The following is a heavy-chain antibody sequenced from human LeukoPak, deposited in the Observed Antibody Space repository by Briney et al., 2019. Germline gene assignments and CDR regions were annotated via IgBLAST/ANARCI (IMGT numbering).Heavy chain of an antibody. CDR1: GGSISSYY. V-gene: IGHV4-59*01. CDR3: ARTSYPDAFDI. CDR2: IYYSGST. D-gene: IGHD6-6*01. J-gene: IGHJ3*02. Sequence: SETLSLTCTVSGGSISSYYWSWIRQPPGKGLGWIGYIYYSGSTNYNPSLKSRVTISVDTSKNQFSLKLSSVTAADTAVYYCARTSYPDAFDIWGQGTMVTVSS.